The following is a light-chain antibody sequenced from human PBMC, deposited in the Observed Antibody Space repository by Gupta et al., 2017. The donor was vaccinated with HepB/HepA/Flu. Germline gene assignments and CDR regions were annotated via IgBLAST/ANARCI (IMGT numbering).Light chain of an antibody. CDR3: ASWDDSLSGYVV. V-gene: IGLV1-47*01. J-gene: IGLJ2*01. CDR1: SSNIGSNY. CDR2: RNN. Sequence: QSVLTQPPSASGTPGQRVTISCSGSSSNIGSNYVYWYQQLPGTAPKPLIQRNNHRPSGVPDRFSGSKSGTSASLAISGLRSEDEADYYCASWDDSLSGYVVFGGGTKLTVL.